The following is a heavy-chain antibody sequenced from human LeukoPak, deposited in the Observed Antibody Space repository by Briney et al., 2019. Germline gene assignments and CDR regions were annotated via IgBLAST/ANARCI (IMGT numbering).Heavy chain of an antibody. Sequence: GGSLRLSCAASGFTFSNYAMSWVRQAPGKGLEWVSGISDSGDSTYYADSVKGRFTISRDNSKNTLHLQMNSLRTEDTAIYYCAKTKIVATFFDYWGQGTLVTVSS. CDR1: GFTFSNYA. CDR3: AKTKIVATFFDY. J-gene: IGHJ4*02. D-gene: IGHD5-12*01. V-gene: IGHV3-23*01. CDR2: ISDSGDST.